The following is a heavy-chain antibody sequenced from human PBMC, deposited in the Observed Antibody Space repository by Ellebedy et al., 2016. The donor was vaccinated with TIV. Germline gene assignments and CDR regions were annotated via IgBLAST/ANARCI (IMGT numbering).Heavy chain of an antibody. Sequence: GESLKISCAASGFTFSSYSMNWVRQAPGKGLEWVSYISSSSSTIYYADSVKGRFTISRDNAKNSLYLQMNSLRAEDTAVYYCARDDYSNSYWGQGTLVTVSS. D-gene: IGHD4-11*01. CDR3: ARDDYSNSY. V-gene: IGHV3-48*01. CDR1: GFTFSSYS. J-gene: IGHJ4*02. CDR2: ISSSSSTI.